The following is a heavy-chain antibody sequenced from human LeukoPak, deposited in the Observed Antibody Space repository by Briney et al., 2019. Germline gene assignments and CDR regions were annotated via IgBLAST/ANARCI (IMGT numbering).Heavy chain of an antibody. CDR1: GYSFTSYW. Sequence: GESLKISCKGSGYSFTSYWISWVRQMPGKGLEWMGRIDPSDSYTNYSPSFQGHVTISADKSISTAYLQWSSLKASDTATYYCARRYSSGWYPLDYWGQGTLVTVSS. J-gene: IGHJ4*02. V-gene: IGHV5-10-1*01. CDR3: ARRYSSGWYPLDY. D-gene: IGHD6-19*01. CDR2: IDPSDSYT.